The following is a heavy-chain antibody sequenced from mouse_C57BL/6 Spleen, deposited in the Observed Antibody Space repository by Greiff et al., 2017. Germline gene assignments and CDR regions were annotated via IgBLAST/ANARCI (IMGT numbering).Heavy chain of an antibody. CDR1: GYNITSTY. V-gene: IGHV14-3*01. Sequence: EVQLQQSVAELVRPGASVKLSCTASGYNITSTYMHWVKQRPEQGLEWIGRIDPEDGNTKYDPKFKGKTTITADTSSNTAYLQLSSLTTEDTAIYYCARAGAYSAQATDYWGQGTTLTVSS. J-gene: IGHJ2*01. D-gene: IGHD3-2*02. CDR2: IDPEDGNT. CDR3: ARAGAYSAQATDY.